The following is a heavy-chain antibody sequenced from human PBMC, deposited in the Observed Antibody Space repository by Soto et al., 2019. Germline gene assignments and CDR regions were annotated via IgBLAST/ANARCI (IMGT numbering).Heavy chain of an antibody. Sequence: QVQLVQSGAEVKKPGASVKVSCKASGYTFTSYAMHWVRQAPGQRLEWMGWINAGNGNTKYSQKFQGRVPITRDTSASTAYMELSSLRSEDTAVYYCARDSSMTTVTTFDYWGQGTLVTLSS. J-gene: IGHJ4*02. V-gene: IGHV1-3*01. CDR1: GYTFTSYA. D-gene: IGHD4-17*01. CDR2: INAGNGNT. CDR3: ARDSSMTTVTTFDY.